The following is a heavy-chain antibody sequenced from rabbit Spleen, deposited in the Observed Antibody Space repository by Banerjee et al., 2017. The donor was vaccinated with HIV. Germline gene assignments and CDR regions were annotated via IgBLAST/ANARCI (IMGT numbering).Heavy chain of an antibody. V-gene: IGHV1S45*01. CDR2: IYGDSSGST. CDR1: GFDFNSYY. D-gene: IGHD8-1*01. J-gene: IGHJ6*01. Sequence: QEQLVESGGGLVQPGGSLKLLCKASGFDFNSYYMCWVRQAPGKGLEWIACIYGDSSGSTWYATWAKGRFTISKTSSTTVTLQMTSLTAANTATYFCARDAATSFSSYGMDLWGPGTLVTVS. CDR3: ARDAATSFSSYGMDL.